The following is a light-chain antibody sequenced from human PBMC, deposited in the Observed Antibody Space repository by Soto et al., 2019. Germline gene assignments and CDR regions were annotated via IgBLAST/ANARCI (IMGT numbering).Light chain of an antibody. Sequence: QSALTQPASVSGSPGQSITISCTGTSSDVGGYNYVSWYQQHPGKDPKLMIYDVSNRPSGVSNRLSGSKSGNTASLTISGLQAEEEADDYCSSYTSSSTLVVFGGGTKLTVL. V-gene: IGLV2-14*01. CDR2: DVS. CDR3: SSYTSSSTLVV. J-gene: IGLJ2*01. CDR1: SSDVGGYNY.